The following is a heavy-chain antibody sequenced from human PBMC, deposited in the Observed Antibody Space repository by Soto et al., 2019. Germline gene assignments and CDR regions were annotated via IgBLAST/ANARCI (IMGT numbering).Heavy chain of an antibody. D-gene: IGHD6-6*01. CDR3: ARRSRGSSSPGFDY. Sequence: GGSLRLSCSASGFPFSSYWMHWVRQAPGKGLVWVSRINSDGSSTSYADSVKGRLTISRDNAKNTLYLQMNSLRAVDTAVYYCARRSRGSSSPGFDYWGQGTLVTVSS. V-gene: IGHV3-74*01. J-gene: IGHJ4*02. CDR1: GFPFSSYW. CDR2: INSDGSST.